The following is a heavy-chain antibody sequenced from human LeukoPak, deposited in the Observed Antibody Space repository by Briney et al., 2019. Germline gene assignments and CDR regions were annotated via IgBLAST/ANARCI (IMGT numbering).Heavy chain of an antibody. Sequence: SETLSLTCAVYGGSFGVYYWSWIRQPPGKGLEWIGEINHSGSTNYNPSLKSRVTISVDTSKNHFSLKLSSVTAADTAVYYCAGPGAGDLDYWGQGTLVTLSS. D-gene: IGHD3-10*01. CDR3: AGPGAGDLDY. CDR1: GGSFGVYY. CDR2: INHSGST. V-gene: IGHV4-34*01. J-gene: IGHJ4*02.